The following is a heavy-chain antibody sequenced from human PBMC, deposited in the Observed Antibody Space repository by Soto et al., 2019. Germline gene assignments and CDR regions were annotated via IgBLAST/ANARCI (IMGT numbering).Heavy chain of an antibody. CDR2: IRSKANSYAT. CDR3: TRHKEGLIAAAERTIDY. Sequence: EVQLVESGGGLVQPGGSLKLSCAASGFTFSGFAMHWVRQASGKGLEWVGRIRSKANSYATAYAASVKGRFTISRDDSKNTAYLQMNSLKTEDTAVYYCTRHKEGLIAAAERTIDYWGQGTLVTVSS. J-gene: IGHJ4*02. D-gene: IGHD6-13*01. V-gene: IGHV3-73*02. CDR1: GFTFSGFA.